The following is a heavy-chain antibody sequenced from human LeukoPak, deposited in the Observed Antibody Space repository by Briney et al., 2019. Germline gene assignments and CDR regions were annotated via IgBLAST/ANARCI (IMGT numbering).Heavy chain of an antibody. J-gene: IGHJ4*02. D-gene: IGHD3-22*01. Sequence: ASVKVSCKASGDTFTSYYIHWVRQAPGQGLEWMGIINPSGGSTSYAQKFQGRVTMTRDTSTSTVYMGLSSLRSDDTAVYYCASGTYYYDSSGYYPDFDYWGQGTLVTVSS. CDR2: INPSGGST. V-gene: IGHV1-46*01. CDR1: GDTFTSYY. CDR3: ASGTYYYDSSGYYPDFDY.